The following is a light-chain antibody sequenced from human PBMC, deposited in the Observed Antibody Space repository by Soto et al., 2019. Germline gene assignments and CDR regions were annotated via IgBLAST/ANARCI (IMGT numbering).Light chain of an antibody. J-gene: IGKJ1*01. V-gene: IGKV3-15*01. CDR3: YGHHSWRGDWT. CDR2: GAG. Sequence: VMTQSPATLSVSPGERATLSCRASQSVISSLAWYQQKPGQAQRLVIYGAGTRATGTRVPVRCSGSRTGITLTITIMKPEPFDSSYYYGHHSWRGDWTFGQGTKVDIK. CDR1: QSVISS.